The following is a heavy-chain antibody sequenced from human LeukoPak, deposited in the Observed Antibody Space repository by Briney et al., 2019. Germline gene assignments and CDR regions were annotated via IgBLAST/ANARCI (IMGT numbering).Heavy chain of an antibody. CDR2: IWYDASNK. V-gene: IGHV3-33*08. CDR3: ARGSGLVVRGDAMDV. D-gene: IGHD3-22*01. J-gene: IGHJ6*02. CDR1: GFSFSSFT. Sequence: PGGSLRLSCAASGFSFSSFTMNWVRQAPGKGLEWVAVIWYDASNKYYADSVKGRFTVSRDNSKNTMYLQMNSLRAEDTAVYYCARGSGLVVRGDAMDVWGQGTTVSVFS.